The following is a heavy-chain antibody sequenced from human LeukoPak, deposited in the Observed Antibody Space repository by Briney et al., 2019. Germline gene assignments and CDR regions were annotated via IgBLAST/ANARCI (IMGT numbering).Heavy chain of an antibody. CDR2: INPNSGGT. D-gene: IGHD3-3*01. Sequence: GASVKVSCKASGYTFTGYYMHCVRQAPGQGLEWMGWINPNSGGTNYAQKFQGRVTMTRDTSISTAYMELSRLRSDHRAVYYCAVLAIFGATTPRADYWGQGTLVTVSS. CDR3: AVLAIFGATTPRADY. J-gene: IGHJ4*02. CDR1: GYTFTGYY. V-gene: IGHV1-2*02.